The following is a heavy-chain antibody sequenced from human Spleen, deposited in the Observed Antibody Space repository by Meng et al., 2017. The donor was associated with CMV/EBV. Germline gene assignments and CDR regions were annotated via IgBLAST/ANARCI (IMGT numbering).Heavy chain of an antibody. CDR2: ISWDGDTI. J-gene: IGHJ4*02. D-gene: IGHD2-2*01. CDR3: ARDCSTNCPFQPRGDY. Sequence: SLKISCAASGFTFDDYAMYWVRQAPGKGLEWVSGISWDGDTIGYADSVKGRFTISRDNAKNSLHLQMDSLRAEDTAVYHCARDCSTNCPFQPRGDYWGQGTLVTVSS. CDR1: GFTFDDYA. V-gene: IGHV3-9*01.